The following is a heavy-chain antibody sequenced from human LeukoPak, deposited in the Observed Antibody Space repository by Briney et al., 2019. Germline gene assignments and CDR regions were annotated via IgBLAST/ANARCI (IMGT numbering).Heavy chain of an antibody. CDR3: AKDVWFGELWGGYYFDY. V-gene: IGHV3-30*02. Sequence: GGSLELSCVASGFTFSGSAFQWFRKAPGKGLEWVAFIRYDGGDTYYAGSVKGRFTISRDNSKNTLYLQMNSLRAEDTAVYYCAKDVWFGELWGGYYFDYWGQGTLVTVSS. CDR2: IRYDGGDT. CDR1: GFTFSGSA. D-gene: IGHD3-10*01. J-gene: IGHJ4*02.